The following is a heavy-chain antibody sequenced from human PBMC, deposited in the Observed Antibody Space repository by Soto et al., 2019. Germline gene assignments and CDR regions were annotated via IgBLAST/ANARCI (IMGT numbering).Heavy chain of an antibody. Sequence: QVQLQESGPGLVKPSQTLSLTCTVSGASISSGNYYWNWVRQYPGKGLEWVGYIYHRGTTYYNPSLKSRLSISLDTSKNHFSLKVSSVTAADTAVYYCARASFDYLWLYDYWGQGTLVTVSS. D-gene: IGHD3-9*01. V-gene: IGHV4-31*03. CDR2: IYHRGTT. CDR1: GASISSGNYY. J-gene: IGHJ4*02. CDR3: ARASFDYLWLYDY.